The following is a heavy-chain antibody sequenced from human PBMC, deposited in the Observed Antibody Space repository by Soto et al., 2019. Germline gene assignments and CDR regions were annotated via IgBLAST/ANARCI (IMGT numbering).Heavy chain of an antibody. Sequence: SETLSLTCTVSCGSVSSGSYYWSWIRQPPGKGLEWIGYIYYSGSTNYNPSLKSRVTISVDTSKNQFSLKLSSVTAADTAVYYCARGTYCSSTSCYRPYYYYGMDVWGQGTTVTVSS. V-gene: IGHV4-61*01. J-gene: IGHJ6*02. CDR2: IYYSGST. D-gene: IGHD2-2*02. CDR3: ARGTYCSSTSCYRPYYYYGMDV. CDR1: CGSVSSGSYY.